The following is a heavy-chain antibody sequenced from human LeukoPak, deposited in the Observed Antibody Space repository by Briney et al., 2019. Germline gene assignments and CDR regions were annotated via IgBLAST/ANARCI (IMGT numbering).Heavy chain of an antibody. V-gene: IGHV4-59*02. Sequence: PSETLALTCSVSGGSVTSYYWNWVRQTPGKGLEWIGYISSSETTDYGPSFKSRVTMSLDTSKNQFSLKLSSVTAADTAVYYCARGGGLDYYYYYMDVWGKGTTVTISS. CDR2: ISSSETT. CDR1: GGSVTSYY. CDR3: ARGGGLDYYYYYMDV. J-gene: IGHJ6*03. D-gene: IGHD6-6*01.